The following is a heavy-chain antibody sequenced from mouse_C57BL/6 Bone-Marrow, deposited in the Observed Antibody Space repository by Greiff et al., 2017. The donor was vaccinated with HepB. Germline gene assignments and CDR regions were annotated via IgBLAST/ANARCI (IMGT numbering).Heavy chain of an antibody. J-gene: IGHJ2*01. CDR1: GYAFSSYW. CDR3: ARWGLWLYYFDY. D-gene: IGHD2-2*01. V-gene: IGHV1-80*01. Sequence: VQLQESGAELVKPGASVKISCKASGYAFSSYWMNWVKQRPGKGLEWIGQIYPGDGDTNYNGKFKGKATLTADKSSSTAYMQLSSLTSEDSAVYLCARWGLWLYYFDYWGQGTTLTVSS. CDR2: IYPGDGDT.